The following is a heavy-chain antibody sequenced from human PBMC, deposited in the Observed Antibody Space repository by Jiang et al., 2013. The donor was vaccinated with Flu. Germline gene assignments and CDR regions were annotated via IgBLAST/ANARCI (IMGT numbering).Heavy chain of an antibody. D-gene: IGHD3-22*01. J-gene: IGHJ6*02. CDR3: HYYDSSGYYATNYYYYGMDV. Sequence: GSEKYYVDSVKGRFTISRDNAKNSLYLQMNSLRAEDTAVYYCHYYDSSGYYATNYYYYGMDVWGQGTTVTVSS. CDR2: GSEK. V-gene: IGHV3-7*03.